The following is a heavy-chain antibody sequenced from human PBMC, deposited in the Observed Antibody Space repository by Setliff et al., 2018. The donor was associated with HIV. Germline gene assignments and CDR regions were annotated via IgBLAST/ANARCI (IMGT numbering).Heavy chain of an antibody. CDR2: INPNNGGT. V-gene: IGHV1-2*02. J-gene: IGHJ6*02. D-gene: IGHD3-9*01. CDR1: GYTFTGYY. CDR3: AGTSSPPDILTGYWGWYGMDV. Sequence: ASVKVSCKASGYTFTGYYMHWVRQAPGQGLEWMGWINPNNGGTNYAQKFQGRVTMTRDTSISTAYMELSSLRSEDTAVYYCAGTSSPPDILTGYWGWYGMDVWGQGTTVTVSS.